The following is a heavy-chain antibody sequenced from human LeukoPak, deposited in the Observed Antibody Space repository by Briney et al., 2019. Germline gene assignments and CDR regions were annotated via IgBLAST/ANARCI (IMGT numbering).Heavy chain of an antibody. CDR2: IRYDGSNK. Sequence: GGSLRLSCAASGFTFSSYGMHWVRQAPGKGLEWVAFIRYDGSNKYYADSVKGRFTISRDNSKNTLYLQMNSLRAEDTAVYYCAKWDVVPAAITFDIWGKGTMVTVSS. V-gene: IGHV3-30*02. CDR1: GFTFSSYG. J-gene: IGHJ3*02. CDR3: AKWDVVPAAITFDI. D-gene: IGHD2-2*01.